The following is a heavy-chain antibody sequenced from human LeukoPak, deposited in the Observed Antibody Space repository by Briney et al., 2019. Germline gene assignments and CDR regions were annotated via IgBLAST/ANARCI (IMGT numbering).Heavy chain of an antibody. J-gene: IGHJ4*02. CDR3: ARDLYSSGWGYFDY. CDR2: IYHSGST. CDR1: GYSISSGYY. V-gene: IGHV4-38-2*02. Sequence: SKTLSLTCTISGYSISSGYYWGWIRQPPGKGLEWIGRIYHSGSTYYNPSLKRRVTISLDTSENQFSLKLSSVTAADTAVYYCARDLYSSGWGYFDYWGQGTLVTVSS. D-gene: IGHD6-19*01.